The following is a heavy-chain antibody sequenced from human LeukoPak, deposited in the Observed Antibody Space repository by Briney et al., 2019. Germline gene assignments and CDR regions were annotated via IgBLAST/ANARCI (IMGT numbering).Heavy chain of an antibody. CDR3: AREGYCSSTSCYDY. CDR2: ISGGGGST. D-gene: IGHD2-2*01. Sequence: PGGSLRLSCAASGFTFTSYSMNWVRQVPGKGLEWVSTISGGGGSTYYADSVKGRFTISRDNSKNTLYLQVNSLRSEDTAVYYCAREGYCSSTSCYDYWGQGTLVTVSS. J-gene: IGHJ4*02. CDR1: GFTFTSYS. V-gene: IGHV3-23*01.